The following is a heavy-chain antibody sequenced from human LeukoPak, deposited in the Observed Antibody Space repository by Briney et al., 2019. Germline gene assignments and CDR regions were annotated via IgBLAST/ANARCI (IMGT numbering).Heavy chain of an antibody. Sequence: GGSLRLSCAASGITFSSYGMHWVRQAPGKGLEWVAVISYDGSNKYYADSVKGRFTISRDNAKNSLYLQMNSLRAEDTAVYYCARVVWGWDTAMPTPFDYWGQGTLVTVSS. CDR1: GITFSSYG. J-gene: IGHJ4*02. CDR3: ARVVWGWDTAMPTPFDY. V-gene: IGHV3-30*03. D-gene: IGHD5-18*01. CDR2: ISYDGSNK.